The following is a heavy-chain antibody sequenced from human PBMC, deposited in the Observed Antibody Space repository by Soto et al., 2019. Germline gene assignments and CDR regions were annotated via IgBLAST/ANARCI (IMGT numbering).Heavy chain of an antibody. D-gene: IGHD3-10*01. V-gene: IGHV3-21*01. J-gene: IGHJ3*02. Sequence: EVQLVESGGGLVKPGGSLRLSCAASGFTFSSYSMNWVRQAPGKGLEWVSSISSSSSYIYYADSVKGRFTISRDNAKNPLYLQMNRLRAEDTAVYYCARDRVDGSGSFDAFDIWGQGTMVTVSS. CDR1: GFTFSSYS. CDR2: ISSSSSYI. CDR3: ARDRVDGSGSFDAFDI.